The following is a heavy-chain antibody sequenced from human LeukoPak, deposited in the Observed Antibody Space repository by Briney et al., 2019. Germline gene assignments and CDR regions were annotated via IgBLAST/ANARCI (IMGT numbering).Heavy chain of an antibody. Sequence: GGSLRLSCTASGFPFSNYALSWVRQAPGEGLEWVAAISGGGVNTYYAESVKGRFTVSRDNSENTLHLQMNSLRVDDTAVYYCAKEGRGYDFWGGYTFDVWGRGTMVSVSS. CDR2: ISGGGVNT. CDR1: GFPFSNYA. J-gene: IGHJ3*01. CDR3: AKEGRGYDFWGGYTFDV. V-gene: IGHV3-23*01. D-gene: IGHD3-3*01.